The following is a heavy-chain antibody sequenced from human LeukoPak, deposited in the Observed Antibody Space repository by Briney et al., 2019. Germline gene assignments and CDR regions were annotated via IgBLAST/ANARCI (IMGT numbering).Heavy chain of an antibody. D-gene: IGHD4/OR15-4a*01. V-gene: IGHV3-30-3*01. CDR1: GFTFSSYW. J-gene: IGHJ4*02. CDR2: ISYDGSNK. Sequence: PGGSLRLSCAASGFTFSSYWMSWVRQAPGKGLEWVAVISYDGSNKYYADSVKGRFTISRDNSKNTLYLQMNSLRTGDTAVYYCARDRLGYGALDYWGQGTLVTVSS. CDR3: ARDRLGYGALDY.